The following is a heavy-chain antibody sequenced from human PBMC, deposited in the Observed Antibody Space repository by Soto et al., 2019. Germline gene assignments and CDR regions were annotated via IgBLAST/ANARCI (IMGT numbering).Heavy chain of an antibody. D-gene: IGHD2-2*03. J-gene: IGHJ6*02. CDR2: INPNSGGT. CDR3: ARGGYCDIVNCYEGYYYGMDV. CDR1: GYSFTDYY. V-gene: IGHV1-2*02. Sequence: QVQMVQSGAEVKKPGASVRVSCKTSGYSFTDYYIHWVRQAPGQGLEWMGWINPNSGGTNYARKFQGRVTLTRDTSINTAYMELSSLTSDDTAVFHCARGGYCDIVNCYEGYYYGMDVWGQGTTVSVSS.